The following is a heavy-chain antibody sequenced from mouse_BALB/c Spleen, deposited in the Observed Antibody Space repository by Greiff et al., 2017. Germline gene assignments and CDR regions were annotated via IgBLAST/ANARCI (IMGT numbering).Heavy chain of an antibody. CDR2: IWAGGST. D-gene: IGHD2-4*01. Sequence: QVQLKESGPGLVAPSQSLSITCTVSGFSLTSYGVHWVRQPPGKGLEWLGVIWAGGSTNYNSALMSRLSISKDNSKSQVFLKMNSLQTDDTAMYYCALSDYYDYDTYAMDYWGQGTSVTVSS. V-gene: IGHV2-9*02. CDR3: ALSDYYDYDTYAMDY. CDR1: GFSLTSYG. J-gene: IGHJ4*01.